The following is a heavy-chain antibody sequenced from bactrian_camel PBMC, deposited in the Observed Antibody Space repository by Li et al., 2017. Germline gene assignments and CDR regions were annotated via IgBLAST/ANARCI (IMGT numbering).Heavy chain of an antibody. V-gene: IGHV3S1*01. CDR3: AAAYTYCSGGYDAFEYNY. D-gene: IGHD2*01. Sequence: VQLVESGGGSVQAGGSLNLSCAASGYTYSHGCMGWFRQAPGKEREGVASIYTSTSRTYYADSVKGRFTASRDKRTNTLYLQMNNLQPEDTGMYYCAAAYTYCSGGYDAFEYNYWGQGTQVTVS. CDR2: IYTSTSRT. CDR1: GYTYSHGC. J-gene: IGHJ4*01.